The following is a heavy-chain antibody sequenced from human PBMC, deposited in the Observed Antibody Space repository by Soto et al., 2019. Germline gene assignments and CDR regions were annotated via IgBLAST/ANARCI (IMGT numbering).Heavy chain of an antibody. CDR2: IEGRSTSI. CDR3: ASARAVTKSPGLF. J-gene: IGHJ4*02. Sequence: EVQLVESGGGLDKPGGSLRLSCVAPGFTFSLYTMNWVRQAPGKELEWLSSIEGRSTSIYYEDSMRGRFTISRDNPENTLSMATYILEVEDSAVYYCASARAVTKSPGLFWCQGTLVTVSS. D-gene: IGHD4-17*01. V-gene: IGHV3-21*02. CDR1: GFTFSLYT.